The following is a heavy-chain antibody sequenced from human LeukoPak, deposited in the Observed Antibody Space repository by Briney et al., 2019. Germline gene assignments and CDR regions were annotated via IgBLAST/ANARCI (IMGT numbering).Heavy chain of an antibody. Sequence: ASVKVSCKASGGTFSSYAISWVRQAPGQGLEWMGGIIPIFGTANYAQKFQGRVTITADESTSTAYMELSSLRSEDTAVYYCARHGQYSSSNADYWGQGTLVTVSS. CDR2: IIPIFGTA. V-gene: IGHV1-69*01. CDR1: GGTFSSYA. D-gene: IGHD6-13*01. CDR3: ARHGQYSSSNADY. J-gene: IGHJ4*02.